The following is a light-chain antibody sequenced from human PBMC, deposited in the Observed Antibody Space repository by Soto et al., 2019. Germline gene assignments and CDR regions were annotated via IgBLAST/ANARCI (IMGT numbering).Light chain of an antibody. CDR2: DAS. CDR3: QQYNSYSPT. CDR1: QSISSW. V-gene: IGKV1-5*01. J-gene: IGKJ1*01. Sequence: DIQRTQSPSSGSASVGDRVTITCRASQSISSWLAWYQQKPGKAPKLLIYDASSLESGVPSRFSGSGSGTEFTLTISSLQPDDFATYYCQQYNSYSPTFGQGTKVDIK.